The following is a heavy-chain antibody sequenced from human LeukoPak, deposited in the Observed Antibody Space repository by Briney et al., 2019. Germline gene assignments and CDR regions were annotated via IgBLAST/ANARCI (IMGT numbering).Heavy chain of an antibody. Sequence: PSETLSLTCSVSGYSMSSGYYWGWIRQPPERGLEWIGSMYHTGSTYYNPSLKSRVNISVDTSKNQFYLKVSSVTAADTAVARHGYTYYPGGNYFDYWGQGTLVTVSS. V-gene: IGHV4-38-2*02. CDR1: GYSMSSGYY. D-gene: IGHD5-24*01. CDR2: MYHTGST. J-gene: IGHJ4*02. CDR3: GYTYYPGGNYFDY.